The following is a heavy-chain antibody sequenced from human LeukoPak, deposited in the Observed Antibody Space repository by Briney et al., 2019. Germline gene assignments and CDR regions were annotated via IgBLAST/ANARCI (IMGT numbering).Heavy chain of an antibody. Sequence: GGSLRLSCTASGFTFGDYGLSWVRQAPGKGLEWVGFIRSKAYGGTTEYAASVKGRFIISRDDFKSIAYLQMNSLKTEDTAVYYCTRSSSGWYSDYWGQGTLVTVSS. J-gene: IGHJ4*02. CDR2: IRSKAYGGTT. D-gene: IGHD6-19*01. V-gene: IGHV3-49*04. CDR3: TRSSSGWYSDY. CDR1: GFTFGDYG.